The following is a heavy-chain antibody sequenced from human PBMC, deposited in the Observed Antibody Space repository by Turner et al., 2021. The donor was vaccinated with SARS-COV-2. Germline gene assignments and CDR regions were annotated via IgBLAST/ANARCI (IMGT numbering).Heavy chain of an antibody. CDR1: GGSISSSSYY. Sequence: QLQLQESGPGLVKPSETLSLTCTVSGGSISSSSYYWGWIRQPPGKGLEWIGSISPSGITNYNPSLQSRVTMSLDRPNNQFSLKLTSVTAADTAVYFCAREGDGIWGQGTTVTVSS. D-gene: IGHD3-10*01. J-gene: IGHJ3*02. CDR2: ISPSGIT. CDR3: AREGDGI. V-gene: IGHV4-39*07.